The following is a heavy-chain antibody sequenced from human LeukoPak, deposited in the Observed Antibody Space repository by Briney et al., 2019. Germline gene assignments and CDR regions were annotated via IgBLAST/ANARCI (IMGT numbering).Heavy chain of an antibody. V-gene: IGHV3-30-3*01. D-gene: IGHD2-2*01. CDR2: ISYDGSNK. J-gene: IGHJ4*02. CDR3: ARDPCSSTSC. CDR1: GFTFSSYA. Sequence: TGGSLRLSCAASGFTFSSYAMHWVRQAPGKGLEWVAVISYDGSNKYYADSVKGRFTISRDNAKNSLYLQMNSLRAEDTAVYYCARDPCSSTSCWGQGTLVTVSS.